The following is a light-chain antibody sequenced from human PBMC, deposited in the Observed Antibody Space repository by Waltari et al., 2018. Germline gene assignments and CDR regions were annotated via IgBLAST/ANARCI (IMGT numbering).Light chain of an antibody. V-gene: IGKV3-15*01. CDR1: QSISTN. CDR3: QQYNYWPRFT. J-gene: IGKJ3*01. CDR2: GAS. Sequence: ELVMTQSPAILSVSPGERATLSCRASQSISTNLAWYQHKTGQAPRLLIHGASTRATGIPARFSGSGSGTEFTLTISSLQSEDFAVYYCQQYNYWPRFTFGPGTKVDIK.